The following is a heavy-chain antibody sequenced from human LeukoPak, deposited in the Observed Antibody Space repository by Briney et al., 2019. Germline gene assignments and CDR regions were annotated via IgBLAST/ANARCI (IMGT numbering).Heavy chain of an antibody. J-gene: IGHJ3*02. Sequence: GGSLRLSCAASGFTFSTYSMNWVRQAPGKGLEWVSSIATSSDYIYYAGSLKGRFTISRDNAKNSLYLHMNSLRPDDTAVYYCARGRSITILRGVAISDGFDIWGQGTEVTVS. D-gene: IGHD3-10*01. V-gene: IGHV3-21*06. CDR3: ARGRSITILRGVAISDGFDI. CDR2: IATSSDYI. CDR1: GFTFSTYS.